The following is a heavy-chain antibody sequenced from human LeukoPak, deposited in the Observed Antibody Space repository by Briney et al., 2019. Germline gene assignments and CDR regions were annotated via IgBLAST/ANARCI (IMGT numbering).Heavy chain of an antibody. CDR1: GCSLSNDF. Sequence: SETLSLTCIGTGCSLSNDFWGWIRQPAARGLDWMGCVYYSGSTNYNASLESGVTIPVDMSKNHFSLKLSSVSAAYPAVYYCARLIMGSGYTYYYCDMDVWGRGTTVTVSS. J-gene: IGHJ6*03. D-gene: IGHD5-18*01. CDR3: ARLIMGSGYTYYYCDMDV. V-gene: IGHV4-59*08. CDR2: VYYSGST.